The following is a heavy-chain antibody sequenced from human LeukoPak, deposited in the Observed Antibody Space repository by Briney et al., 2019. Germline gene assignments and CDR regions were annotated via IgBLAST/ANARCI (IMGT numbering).Heavy chain of an antibody. CDR1: GFTFGSYW. CDR3: ARDQARMVRGVIYGYFDY. J-gene: IGHJ4*02. D-gene: IGHD3-10*01. V-gene: IGHV3-7*01. CDR2: IKQDGSEK. Sequence: GGSLRLSCAASGFTFGSYWMSWVRQAPGKGLEWVANIKQDGSEKYYVDSVKGRFTISRDNAKNSPYLQMNSLRAEDTAVYYCARDQARMVRGVIYGYFDYWGQGTLVTVSS.